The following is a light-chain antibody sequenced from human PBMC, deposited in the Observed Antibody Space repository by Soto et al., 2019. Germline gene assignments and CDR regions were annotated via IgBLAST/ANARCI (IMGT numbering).Light chain of an antibody. V-gene: IGKV1-5*03. CDR1: QSTSNW. J-gene: IGKJ2*03. CDR2: KAS. Sequence: DIQMTQSPSTLSTSVGDRVTITCRASQSTSNWLAWYQQKPGKAPKLLIYKASTLESGVPSRFSGSGSGTEFTLTISSLQPDDFSTYYCQQYKSYSSSFGQGTKLEIK. CDR3: QQYKSYSSS.